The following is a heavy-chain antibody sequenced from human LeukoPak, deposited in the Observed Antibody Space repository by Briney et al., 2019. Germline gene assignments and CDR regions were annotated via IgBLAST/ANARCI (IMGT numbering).Heavy chain of an antibody. V-gene: IGHV3-48*03. CDR3: ARADYSKSSGPHYYYYMDV. J-gene: IGHJ6*03. Sequence: GSLRFSCAGYGFTFNSYEMNWVRQAPGKGLEWVSYICSSGSSIYYADAVKGRFTISRDNAKNSLYLQMNSLRAEDTAVYYCARADYSKSSGPHYYYYMDVWGKGTTVTVSS. CDR1: GFTFNSYE. CDR2: ICSSGSSI. D-gene: IGHD4-11*01.